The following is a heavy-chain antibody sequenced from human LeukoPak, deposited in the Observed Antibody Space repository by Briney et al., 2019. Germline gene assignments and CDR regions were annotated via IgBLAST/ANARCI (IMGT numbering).Heavy chain of an antibody. CDR1: GFTFSSYS. Sequence: GGSLRLSCVASGFTFSSYSMSWVRQAPGTGLEWVSAISGSGGSTYYADSVKGRFTISRDNSKNTLYLQMNSLRAEDTAVYYCAKDKAGYSSSWYVVEGYMDVWGKGTTVTISS. V-gene: IGHV3-23*01. CDR3: AKDKAGYSSSWYVVEGYMDV. CDR2: ISGSGGST. D-gene: IGHD6-13*01. J-gene: IGHJ6*03.